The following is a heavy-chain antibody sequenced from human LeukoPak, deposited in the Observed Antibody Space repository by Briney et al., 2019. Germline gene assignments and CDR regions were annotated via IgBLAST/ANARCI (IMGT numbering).Heavy chain of an antibody. V-gene: IGHV3-7*04. J-gene: IGHJ6*03. CDR3: ARAGYDYVWERPGWDYYYMEV. CDR2: IKQDGGEK. CDR1: VFTSFSYW. D-gene: IGHD3-16*01. Sequence: GGALRLSCAASVFTSFSYWMSSVCPALGEGVWWGSHIKQDGGEKYYVDSVKGRLTTSRDNAKNSLYLKMNSLRAEDTAVYFCARAGYDYVWERPGWDYYYMEVWGKGTTVTVSS.